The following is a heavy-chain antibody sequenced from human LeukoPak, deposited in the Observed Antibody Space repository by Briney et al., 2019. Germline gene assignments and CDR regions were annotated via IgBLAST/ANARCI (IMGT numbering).Heavy chain of an antibody. D-gene: IGHD3-22*01. V-gene: IGHV4-59*01. Sequence: SETLSLTCTVSGGSISSYYWSWIRQPPGKGLEWIGYIYYSGSTNYNPSLKIRVTISVDTSKNQFSLKLSSVTAADTAVYYCAREGYYDDSSGYLGAFDLWGQGTMVTVSS. CDR2: IYYSGST. J-gene: IGHJ3*01. CDR3: AREGYYDDSSGYLGAFDL. CDR1: GGSISSYY.